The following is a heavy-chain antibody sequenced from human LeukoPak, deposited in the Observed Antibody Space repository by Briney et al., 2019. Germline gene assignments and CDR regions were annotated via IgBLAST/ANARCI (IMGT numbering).Heavy chain of an antibody. CDR3: ARQWGRPFDI. V-gene: IGHV5-51*01. Sequence: GESLRISCKGSGYRFTNFWIGWVRQMPGKGLEWMGIIYPGDSDTTYSPSFQGQVTISADKSTSTAYLQWSSLKASDTAMYYCARQWGRPFDIWGQGTMVTVSS. J-gene: IGHJ3*02. D-gene: IGHD1-26*01. CDR1: GYRFTNFW. CDR2: IYPGDSDT.